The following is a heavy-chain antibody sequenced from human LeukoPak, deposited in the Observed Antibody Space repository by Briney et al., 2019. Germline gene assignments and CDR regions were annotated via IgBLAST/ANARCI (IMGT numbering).Heavy chain of an antibody. Sequence: SETLSLTCTVSGGSISSGSYYWSWIRQPAGKGLEWIGRLYTGGSTNYNPSLKSRVTISVDTSKNQFSLKLRSVTAADTAVYYCARVKADYYDSSGYSGAFDIWGQGTMVTVSS. V-gene: IGHV4-61*02. CDR2: LYTGGST. J-gene: IGHJ3*02. CDR1: GGSISSGSYY. CDR3: ARVKADYYDSSGYSGAFDI. D-gene: IGHD3-22*01.